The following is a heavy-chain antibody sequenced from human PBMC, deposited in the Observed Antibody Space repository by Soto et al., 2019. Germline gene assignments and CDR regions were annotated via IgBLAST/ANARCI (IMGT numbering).Heavy chain of an antibody. CDR1: GGSFSGYY. CDR3: ARTGYSSGWYLDYYFDY. J-gene: IGHJ4*02. Sequence: SETLSLTCAVYGGSFSGYYWSWIRQPPRKGLEWIGEINHSGSTNYNPSLKSRVTISVDTSKNQFSLKLSSVTAADTAVYYCARTGYSSGWYLDYYFDYWGQGTLVTVSS. CDR2: INHSGST. D-gene: IGHD6-19*01. V-gene: IGHV4-34*01.